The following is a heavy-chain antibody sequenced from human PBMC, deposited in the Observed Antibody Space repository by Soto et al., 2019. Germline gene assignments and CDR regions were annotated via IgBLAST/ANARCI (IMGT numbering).Heavy chain of an antibody. CDR1: GFTFSSYA. CDR2: LSGSGGDT. J-gene: IGHJ4*02. CDR3: AKRGGYDYVWKSYRPDS. D-gene: IGHD3-16*02. Sequence: PGGSLRLSCVASGFTFSSYAMSWVRQAPGKGLEWVSTLSGSGGDTYYADPVNGRFTISRDKSKNTLYLQMDRLRVEDTAVYYCAKRGGYDYVWKSYRPDSWGQGTLVTVSS. V-gene: IGHV3-23*01.